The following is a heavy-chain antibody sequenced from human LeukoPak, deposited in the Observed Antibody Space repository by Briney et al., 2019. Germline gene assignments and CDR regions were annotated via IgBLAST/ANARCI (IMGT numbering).Heavy chain of an antibody. CDR3: ARGSGYDYYYGMDV. CDR2: IYHSGST. D-gene: IGHD5-12*01. CDR1: GGSISSGGYS. Sequence: PSQTLSLTCAVSGGSISSGGYSWSWIRQPPGTGLEWIGYIYHSGSTYYNPSLKSRVTISVDRSKNQFSLKLSSVTAADTAVYYCARGSGYDYYYGMDVWGQGTTVTVSS. V-gene: IGHV4-30-2*01. J-gene: IGHJ6*02.